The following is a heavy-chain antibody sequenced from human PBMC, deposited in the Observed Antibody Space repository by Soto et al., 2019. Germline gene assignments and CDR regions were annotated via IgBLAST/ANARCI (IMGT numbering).Heavy chain of an antibody. D-gene: IGHD2-2*01. Sequence: PGESLKISCKGSGYSFTSYWIGWVRQMPGKGLEWMGIIYPGDSDTRYSPSFQGQVTISADKSISTAYLQWSSLKASDTAMYYCARHLRGYCSSTSCYPFYYYGMDVWGQGTTVTVS. CDR2: IYPGDSDT. CDR1: GYSFTSYW. J-gene: IGHJ6*02. CDR3: ARHLRGYCSSTSCYPFYYYGMDV. V-gene: IGHV5-51*01.